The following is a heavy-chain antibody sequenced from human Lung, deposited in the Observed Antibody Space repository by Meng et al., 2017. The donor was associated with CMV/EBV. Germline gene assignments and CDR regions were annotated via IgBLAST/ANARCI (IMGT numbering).Heavy chain of an antibody. V-gene: IGHV3-23*01. D-gene: IGHD2-2*01. CDR3: ARGRVSAAYDAFDI. Sequence: GEXXTISCAATGFTFSTYVMTWVRQAPGKGLEWVSSISGSSRGTYFADSVKGRFTTSRDNSKKMLYVQMNSLRVDNTAIYYCARGRVSAAYDAFDIWGQGTXVTVSS. CDR1: GFTFSTYV. J-gene: IGHJ3*02. CDR2: ISGSSRGT.